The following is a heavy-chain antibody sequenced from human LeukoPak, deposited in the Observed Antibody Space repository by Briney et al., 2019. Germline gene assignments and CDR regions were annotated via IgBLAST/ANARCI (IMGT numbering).Heavy chain of an antibody. J-gene: IGHJ4*02. CDR1: GYIFTNYW. CDR2: NYTGDTDT. Sequence: EDPLKISCKGSGYIFTNYWIGWVRQMPGKGLEWMGINYTGDTDTRYSPSFQGQVTISTDKSINTAYLQWRSLKASDTAIYYCARRPYYYASSGYYKRVLDFDYWGQGTQVTVST. CDR3: ARRPYYYASSGYYKRVLDFDY. V-gene: IGHV5-51*01. D-gene: IGHD3-22*01.